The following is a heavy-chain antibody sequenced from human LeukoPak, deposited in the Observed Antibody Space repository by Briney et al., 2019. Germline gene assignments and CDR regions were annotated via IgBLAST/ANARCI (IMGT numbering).Heavy chain of an antibody. J-gene: IGHJ4*02. CDR3: ARVGVTTPYY. CDR1: GGSFSGYY. Sequence: PSETLSLTCAVYGGSFSGYYWSWIRQPSGKGLEWIGEINHSGSTNHNPSLKSRVTISVDTSKNQFSLKLSSVTAADTAVYYCARVGVTTPYYWGQGTLVTVSS. V-gene: IGHV4-34*01. CDR2: INHSGST. D-gene: IGHD4-17*01.